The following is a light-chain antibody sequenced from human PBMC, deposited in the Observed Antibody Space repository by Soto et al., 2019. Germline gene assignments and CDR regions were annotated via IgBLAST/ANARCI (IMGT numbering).Light chain of an antibody. Sequence: QSALTQPPSASGSPGQSVTISCTGTSSDVGGYNFVSWYQQQPGKVPKSVIFEVSKRPSGVTDRFSGSKSGNTASLTVSGLQDEAEADYYCSSYGAGHKMLFGGGNKLTV. V-gene: IGLV2-8*01. J-gene: IGLJ3*02. CDR3: SSYGAGHKML. CDR2: EVS. CDR1: SSDVGGYNF.